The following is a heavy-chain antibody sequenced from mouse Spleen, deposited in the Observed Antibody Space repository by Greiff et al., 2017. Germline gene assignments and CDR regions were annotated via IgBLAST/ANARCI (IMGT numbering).Heavy chain of an antibody. D-gene: IGHD1-1*01. J-gene: IGHJ4*01. CDR2: ISSGSSTI. CDR1: GFTFSDYG. Sequence: EVMLVESGGGLVKPGGSLKLSCAASGFTFSDYGMHWVRQAPEKGLEWVAYISSGSSTIYYADTVKGRFTISRDNAKNTLFLQMTSLRSEDTAMYYCARPDYYGSSYFAMDYWGQGTSVTVSS. CDR3: ARPDYYGSSYFAMDY. V-gene: IGHV5-17*01.